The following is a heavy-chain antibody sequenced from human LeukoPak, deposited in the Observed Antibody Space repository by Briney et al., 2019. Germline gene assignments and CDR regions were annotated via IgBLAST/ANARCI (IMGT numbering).Heavy chain of an antibody. J-gene: IGHJ4*02. CDR2: IKSRGEGGTR. D-gene: IGHD5-12*01. Sequence: GGSLRLSCAASGFTFSSYAMSRVRQAPGKGLEWVARIKSRGEGGTRDHAAPVKGRFTISRDDSKNTVNLQMDSLKTEDTAVYYCTTGPHNGYDIDYWGQGTLVTVSS. V-gene: IGHV3-15*01. CDR1: GFTFSSYA. CDR3: TTGPHNGYDIDY.